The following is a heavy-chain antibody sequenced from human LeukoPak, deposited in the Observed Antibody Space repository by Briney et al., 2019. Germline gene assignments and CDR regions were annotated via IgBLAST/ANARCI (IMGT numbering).Heavy chain of an antibody. D-gene: IGHD5-18*01. Sequence: RASVKVSCKASGYTFTSYGISWVRQAPGQGLEWMGRIIPILGIANYAQKFQGRVTITADKSTSTAYMELSSLRSEDTAVYYCARPRGGYSYGFDGYFDYWGQGTLVTVSS. CDR2: IIPILGIA. CDR1: GYTFTSYG. CDR3: ARPRGGYSYGFDGYFDY. V-gene: IGHV1-69*04. J-gene: IGHJ4*02.